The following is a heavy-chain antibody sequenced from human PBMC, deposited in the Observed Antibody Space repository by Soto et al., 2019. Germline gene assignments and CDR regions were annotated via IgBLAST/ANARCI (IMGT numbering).Heavy chain of an antibody. Sequence: GGSLRLSCAASGFTVSSNYMSWVRQAPGKGLEWVSVIYSGGSTYYADSVKGRFTISRHNSKNTLYLQMNSLRAEDTAVYYCARATYDYGDFRHFDYWGQGTLVTVSS. CDR1: GFTVSSNY. J-gene: IGHJ4*02. D-gene: IGHD4-17*01. CDR2: IYSGGST. CDR3: ARATYDYGDFRHFDY. V-gene: IGHV3-53*04.